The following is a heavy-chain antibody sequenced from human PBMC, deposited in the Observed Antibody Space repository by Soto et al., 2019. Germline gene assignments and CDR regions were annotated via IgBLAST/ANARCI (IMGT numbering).Heavy chain of an antibody. D-gene: IGHD3-22*01. V-gene: IGHV3-74*01. CDR1: GFTFGPYW. CDR2: INSDGSCT. Sequence: EVQLVESGGGLVQPGGSLRLSCAASGFTFGPYWMHWVRQVPGKGLVWLSRINSDGSCTNYADSVKGRFTISRDNAKGTLSLRLRSLRAEDTAVYYCASGGSGYCNYWGQGTLVTVSS. CDR3: ASGGSGYCNY. J-gene: IGHJ4*02.